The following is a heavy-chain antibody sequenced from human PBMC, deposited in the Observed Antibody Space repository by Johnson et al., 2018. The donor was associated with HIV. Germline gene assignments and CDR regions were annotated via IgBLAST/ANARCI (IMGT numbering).Heavy chain of an antibody. CDR1: GFTFSSYG. CDR3: SRLPTGYSRDAFDI. V-gene: IGHV3-30*02. D-gene: IGHD5-18*01. Sequence: QVQLVESGGGVVQPGGSLRLSCAASGFTFSSYGMHWVRQAPGKGLEWVAFIRYDGSNEYYADSVKGRFTISRDNSKNTLYLQMSSLRAGDTAVYYCSRLPTGYSRDAFDIWGQGTMVTVSS. CDR2: IRYDGSNE. J-gene: IGHJ3*02.